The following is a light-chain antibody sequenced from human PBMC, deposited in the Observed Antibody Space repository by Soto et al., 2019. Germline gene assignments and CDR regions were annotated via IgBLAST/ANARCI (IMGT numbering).Light chain of an antibody. V-gene: IGKV1-39*01. CDR2: SAS. CDR3: QQSYNAPFT. CDR1: QSISRY. J-gene: IGKJ3*01. Sequence: DIQMTQSPSSLSASVGHIFTVTCRAGQSISRYLNWYQKRTGKAPKLLIYSASSLQTGVPSRLSGSGYGTDFTITINSLQTEDFATYYCQQSYNAPFTFGPGTQVDIK.